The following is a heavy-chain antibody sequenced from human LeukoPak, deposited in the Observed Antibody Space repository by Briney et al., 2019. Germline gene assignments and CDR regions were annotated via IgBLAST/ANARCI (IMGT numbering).Heavy chain of an antibody. CDR2: IYYSGST. CDR1: GGSISSYY. V-gene: IGHV4-59*08. D-gene: IGHD3-3*01. J-gene: IGHJ4*02. Sequence: SETLSLTCTVSGGSISSYYWSWIRQPPGKGLEWIGYIYYSGSTYYNPSLKSRVTISVDTSKNQFSLKLSSVTAADTAVYYCARRERPNVLRFLEVWGQGTLVTVSS. CDR3: ARRERPNVLRFLEV.